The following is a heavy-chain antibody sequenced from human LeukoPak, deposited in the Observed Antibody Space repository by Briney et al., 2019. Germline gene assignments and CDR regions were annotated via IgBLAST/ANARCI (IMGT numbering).Heavy chain of an antibody. CDR2: ISSSSSYI. CDR3: ARVSMDRPWGFDY. CDR1: GFTFSSYS. J-gene: IGHJ4*02. V-gene: IGHV3-21*01. D-gene: IGHD3-10*01. Sequence: KPGGSLRLSCAASGFTFSSYSMNWVRQAPGKGLEWVSSISSSSSYIYYADSVKGRFTISRDNAKNSLYLQMNSLRAEDTAVYYCARVSMDRPWGFDYWGQGTLVTVSS.